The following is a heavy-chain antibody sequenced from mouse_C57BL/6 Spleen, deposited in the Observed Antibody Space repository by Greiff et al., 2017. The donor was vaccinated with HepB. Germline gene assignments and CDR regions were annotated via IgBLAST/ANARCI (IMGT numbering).Heavy chain of an antibody. CDR1: GYTFTSYW. Sequence: QVQLQQPGAELVKPGASVKLSCKASGYTFTSYWMHWVKQRPGRGLEWIGRIDPNSGGTKYNEKFKRKAKLTVDKPSSTAYMQLSSLTSEDSAVYYCARCLGERAHYFDYWGQGTTLTVSS. J-gene: IGHJ2*01. D-gene: IGHD4-1*01. CDR2: IDPNSGGT. V-gene: IGHV1-72*01. CDR3: ARCLGERAHYFDY.